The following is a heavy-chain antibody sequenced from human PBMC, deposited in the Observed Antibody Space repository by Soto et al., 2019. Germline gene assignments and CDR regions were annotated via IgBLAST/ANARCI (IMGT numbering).Heavy chain of an antibody. CDR3: ARVERGWNYVDYYYGMDV. Sequence: QVQLVQSGAEVKKPGSSVKVSCKASGGTFSSYAISWVRQAPGQGLEWMGGIIPIFGTANYAQKFQGRVTITADESTSTAYMELSSLRSEDTAVYYCARVERGWNYVDYYYGMDVWGQGTTVTVSS. J-gene: IGHJ6*02. D-gene: IGHD1-7*01. V-gene: IGHV1-69*12. CDR1: GGTFSSYA. CDR2: IIPIFGTA.